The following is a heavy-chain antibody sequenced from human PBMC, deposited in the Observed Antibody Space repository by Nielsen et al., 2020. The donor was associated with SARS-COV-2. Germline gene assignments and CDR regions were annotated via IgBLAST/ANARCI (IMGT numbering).Heavy chain of an antibody. CDR2: INSDGSST. J-gene: IGHJ4*02. V-gene: IGHV3-74*01. CDR1: GFTFSSYG. D-gene: IGHD6-19*01. CDR3: ARGGGDIAVASY. Sequence: GESLKISCAASGFTFSSYGMHWVRQAPGKGLVWVSRINSDGSSTSYADSVKGRFTISRDNAKNTLYLQMNSLRAEDTAVYYCARGGGDIAVASYWGQGTLVAVSS.